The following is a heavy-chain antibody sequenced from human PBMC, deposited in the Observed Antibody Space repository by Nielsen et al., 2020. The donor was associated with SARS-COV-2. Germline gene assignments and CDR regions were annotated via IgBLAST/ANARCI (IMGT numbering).Heavy chain of an antibody. CDR2: INWNGGST. J-gene: IGHJ5*02. V-gene: IGHV3-20*01. Sequence: GESLKISCAASGFTFDDYGMSWVRQAPGKGLEWVSGINWNGGSTGYADSVKGRFTISRDNAKNSLYLQMNSLRAEDTALYHCARISDSSSWYPDWFDPWGQGTLVTVSS. CDR1: GFTFDDYG. D-gene: IGHD6-13*01. CDR3: ARISDSSSWYPDWFDP.